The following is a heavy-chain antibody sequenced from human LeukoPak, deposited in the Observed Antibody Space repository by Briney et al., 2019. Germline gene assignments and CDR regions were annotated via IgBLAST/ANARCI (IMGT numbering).Heavy chain of an antibody. J-gene: IGHJ6*02. CDR1: GYTFTSYG. CDR3: ARDFRDLVLGYCSGGSCANYYYGMDV. Sequence: ASVKVSCKASGYTFTSYGISWVRQAPGQGLEWMGWISAYNGNTNYAQKLQGRVTMTTGTSTSTAYMELRSLRSDDTAVYYCARDFRDLVLGYCSGGSCANYYYGMDVWGQGTTVTVSS. V-gene: IGHV1-18*01. CDR2: ISAYNGNT. D-gene: IGHD2-15*01.